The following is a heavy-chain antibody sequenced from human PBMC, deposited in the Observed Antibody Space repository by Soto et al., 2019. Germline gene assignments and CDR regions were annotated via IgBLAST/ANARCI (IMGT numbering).Heavy chain of an antibody. D-gene: IGHD7-27*01. Sequence: PGESLKISCKGSGYSFTSFWIAWVRQMPGKGLEWMGIIYPSDSDARYSPSFQGQVTISADKSISTAYLQWSSLKASDTAMYYCARIWGSAPNFFDYWGQGTLVTVSS. J-gene: IGHJ4*02. CDR2: IYPSDSDA. CDR1: GYSFTSFW. V-gene: IGHV5-51*01. CDR3: ARIWGSAPNFFDY.